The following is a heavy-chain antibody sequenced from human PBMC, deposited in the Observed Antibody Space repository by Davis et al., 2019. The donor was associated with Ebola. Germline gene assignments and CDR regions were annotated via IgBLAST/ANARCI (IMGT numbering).Heavy chain of an antibody. J-gene: IGHJ3*02. D-gene: IGHD1-26*01. CDR2: ISGSSSNT. Sequence: GESLKISCAASGFIFNSYAMSWVRQAPGKGLEWVSVISGSSSNTYHADSVKGRFTISRDNSKNTLYLQMNSLRVEDTAIYYCAKDTSNIWFDIWGQGTNVSVSS. V-gene: IGHV3-23*01. CDR3: AKDTSNIWFDI. CDR1: GFIFNSYA.